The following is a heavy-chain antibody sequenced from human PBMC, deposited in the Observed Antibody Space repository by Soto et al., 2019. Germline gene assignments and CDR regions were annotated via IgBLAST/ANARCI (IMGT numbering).Heavy chain of an antibody. CDR2: IYYSGST. J-gene: IGHJ4*02. Sequence: SETLSLTCTVSGGSISSYYWSWIRQPPGKGLEWIGYIYYSGSTNYNPSLKSRVTISVDTSKNQFSLKLSSVTAADTAVYYCARMYSSSSGRYFDYWGQGTLVTVSS. CDR3: ARMYSSSSGRYFDY. V-gene: IGHV4-59*01. CDR1: GGSISSYY. D-gene: IGHD6-6*01.